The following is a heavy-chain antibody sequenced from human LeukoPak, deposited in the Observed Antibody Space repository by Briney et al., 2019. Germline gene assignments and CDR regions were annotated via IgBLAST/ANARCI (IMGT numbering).Heavy chain of an antibody. CDR3: ARAGYYGLNAFDV. J-gene: IGHJ3*01. D-gene: IGHD1-26*01. CDR1: GFTVSSNY. V-gene: IGHV3-53*01. Sequence: GGSLRLSCAASGFTVSSNYMSWLRQAPGKGLEWGSIIYSGGSTYYADSVKGRFTISRDNSKNTLYLQMNSLRAEDTAVYYCARAGYYGLNAFDVWGQGTMVSVSS. CDR2: IYSGGST.